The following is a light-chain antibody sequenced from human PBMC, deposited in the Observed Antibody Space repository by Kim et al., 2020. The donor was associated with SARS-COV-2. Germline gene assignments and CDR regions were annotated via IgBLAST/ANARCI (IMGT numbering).Light chain of an antibody. CDR3: CSYAGTTTADV. CDR1: NPDVGSDNL. CDR2: EVD. V-gene: IGLV2-23*02. J-gene: IGLJ1*01. Sequence: QTVPSSCTGTNPDVGSDNLVSWYQQHPGKAPKVIIFEVDNRPSGVSYRFSGSKSGNTASLTISGLQAEDEADYYCCSYAGTTTADVFGGGTKVTVL.